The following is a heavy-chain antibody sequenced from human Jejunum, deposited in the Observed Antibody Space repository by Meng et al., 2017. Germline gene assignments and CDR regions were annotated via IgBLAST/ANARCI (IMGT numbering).Heavy chain of an antibody. D-gene: IGHD2-15*01. CDR2: IMAGGGVT. CDR1: GFTFSSND. J-gene: IGHJ4*02. V-gene: IGHV3-23*04. CDR3: ARAIHLLADY. Sequence: EVGLGEAGGGLVKPGGSLRLSCAASGFTFSSNDMKWVRQAPGKGLEWVSSIMAGGGVTFYADSVKGRFTISRDNSRNTVYLQMSSLRAEDTAVYYCARAIHLLADYWGQGTLVTVSS.